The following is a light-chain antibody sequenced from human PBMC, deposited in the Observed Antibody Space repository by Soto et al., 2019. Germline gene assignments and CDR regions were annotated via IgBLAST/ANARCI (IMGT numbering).Light chain of an antibody. CDR2: DAS. J-gene: IGKJ1*01. V-gene: IGKV1-5*01. CDR3: KQYNSYRT. CDR1: QSISSW. Sequence: DIQMTQSPSTLSASVGDRVTITCRASQSISSWLAWYQQKPGKAPKLLIYDASSLESGVPSRFSGSGSGTEFTLTISSLQHDDFATYYCKQYNSYRTFGQGTKVDIK.